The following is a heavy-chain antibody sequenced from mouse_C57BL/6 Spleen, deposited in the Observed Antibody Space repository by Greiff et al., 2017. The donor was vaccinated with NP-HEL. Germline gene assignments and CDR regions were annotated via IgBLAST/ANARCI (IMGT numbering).Heavy chain of an antibody. CDR1: GFTFSSYA. CDR3: ARDGDGSSYGDAMDY. D-gene: IGHD1-1*01. V-gene: IGHV5-4*01. Sequence: EVKVEESGGGLVKPGGSLKLSCAASGFTFSSYAMSWVRQTPEKRLEWVATISDGGSYTYYPDNVKGRFTISRDNAKNYLYLQMSHLKSEDTAMYYCARDGDGSSYGDAMDYWGQGTSVTVSS. J-gene: IGHJ4*01. CDR2: ISDGGSYT.